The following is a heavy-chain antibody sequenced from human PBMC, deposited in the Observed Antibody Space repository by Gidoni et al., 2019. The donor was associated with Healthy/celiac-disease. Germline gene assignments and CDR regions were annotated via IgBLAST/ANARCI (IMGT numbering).Heavy chain of an antibody. J-gene: IGHJ6*02. CDR1: SNARMG. CDR3: ARIPNYDFWSGGYYYYYGMDV. D-gene: IGHD3-3*01. V-gene: IGHV2-26*01. CDR2: IFSNDEK. Sequence: SNARMGVSWIRQPPGKALEWLAHIFSNDEKSYSTSLKSRLTISKDTSKSQVVLTMTNMDPVDTATYYCARIPNYDFWSGGYYYYYGMDVWGQGTTVTVSS.